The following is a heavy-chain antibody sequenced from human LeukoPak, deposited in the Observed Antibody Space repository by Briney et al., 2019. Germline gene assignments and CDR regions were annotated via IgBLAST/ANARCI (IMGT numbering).Heavy chain of an antibody. CDR1: GFVFSRNW. V-gene: IGHV3-7*01. CDR3: ASGGVVGPSTYWFYDL. CDR2: IRQDGREI. D-gene: IGHD1-26*01. Sequence: GGSLRLSCEASGFVFSRNWMTWVRQAPGKGLEWMANIRQDGREIYYVDSVKGRFTISRDNAKSSMYLQMNSLRAEDTAVYYCASGGVVGPSTYWFYDLWGRGTRVTVSS. J-gene: IGHJ2*01.